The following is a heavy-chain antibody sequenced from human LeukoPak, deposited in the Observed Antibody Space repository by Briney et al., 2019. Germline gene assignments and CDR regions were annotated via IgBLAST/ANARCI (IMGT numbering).Heavy chain of an antibody. J-gene: IGHJ4*02. CDR2: IKSKTHGETT. CDR1: GFSFSGAW. CDR3: AIDDYFDTSGPSGADYFDY. V-gene: IGHV3-15*01. Sequence: GGSLRLSCGASGFSFSGAWMSWVRQAPGKGLEWVARIKSKTHGETTDYAAPVKGRFTISRDDSKTTLFLQMDSLKTEDTAVYYCAIDDYFDTSGPSGADYFDYWGQGALVTVSS. D-gene: IGHD3-22*01.